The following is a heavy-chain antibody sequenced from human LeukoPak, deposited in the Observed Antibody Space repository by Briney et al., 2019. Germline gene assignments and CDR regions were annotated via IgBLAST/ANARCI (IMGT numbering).Heavy chain of an antibody. Sequence: SETLSLTCTVSGGSISSYYWSWIRQPPGKGLEWIGYIYYSGSTNYNPFLKSRVTISVDRSKNQFSLKLSSVTAADTAVYYCARDKVYYYDSSGPGGFDYWGQGTLVTVSS. J-gene: IGHJ4*02. V-gene: IGHV4-59*01. D-gene: IGHD3-22*01. CDR2: IYYSGST. CDR3: ARDKVYYYDSSGPGGFDY. CDR1: GGSISSYY.